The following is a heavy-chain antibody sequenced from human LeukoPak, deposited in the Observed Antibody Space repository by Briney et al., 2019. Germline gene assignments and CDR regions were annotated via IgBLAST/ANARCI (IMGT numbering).Heavy chain of an antibody. V-gene: IGHV4-59*01. CDR1: GASISSYY. J-gene: IGHJ4*02. CDR2: IFHSGNT. D-gene: IGHD4-17*01. Sequence: SETLSLTCTVSGASISSYYWSWIRQPPGRGLEWIGYIFHSGNTHYNPSLKSRVTISVDMSKNQFSLKLSSVTAADTAVYYCARGASGLTYDYGVNWGQGTLVTVSS. CDR3: ARGASGLTYDYGVN.